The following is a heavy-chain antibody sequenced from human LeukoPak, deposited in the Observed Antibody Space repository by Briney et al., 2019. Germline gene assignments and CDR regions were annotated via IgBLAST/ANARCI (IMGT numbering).Heavy chain of an antibody. Sequence: ASVKVSCKASGYTFTDYYIHWVRQAPGQGLEWMGWINPNSGSTNYSQKFQGRVTITRDTSASTAYMELSSLRSEDTAVYYCSRGYSSGPVDYWGQGTLVTVSS. V-gene: IGHV1-2*02. D-gene: IGHD6-19*01. CDR3: SRGYSSGPVDY. J-gene: IGHJ4*02. CDR1: GYTFTDYY. CDR2: INPNSGST.